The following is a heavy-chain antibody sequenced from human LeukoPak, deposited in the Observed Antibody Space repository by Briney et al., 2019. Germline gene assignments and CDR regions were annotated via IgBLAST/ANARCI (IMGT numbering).Heavy chain of an antibody. V-gene: IGHV3-7*01. CDR1: GFTFSSYW. CDR2: IKEDGSEK. D-gene: IGHD1/OR15-1a*01. CDR3: ARKNSLDM. J-gene: IGHJ3*02. Sequence: GGSLRLSCAASGFTFSSYWMSWVRQAPGKGLEWVANIKEDGSEKFHVGSVRGRFTISRDNAKNSLYLQMNSLGAEDTAVYYCARKNSLDMWGQGTMVTVSS.